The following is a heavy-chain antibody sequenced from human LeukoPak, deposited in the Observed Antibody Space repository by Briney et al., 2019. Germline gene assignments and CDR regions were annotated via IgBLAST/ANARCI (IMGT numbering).Heavy chain of an antibody. V-gene: IGHV3-21*01. CDR1: GLTFSSFT. D-gene: IGHD2-15*01. Sequence: PGGSLRLSCAASGLTFSSFTMIWVRQAPGKGLEWVSSISSGTSYIYYADSVKGRFTISRDNAKNSLYLQMNSLRAEDTAVYYCARSSDRYGMDVWGQGTTVTVSS. J-gene: IGHJ6*02. CDR3: ARSSDRYGMDV. CDR2: ISSGTSYI.